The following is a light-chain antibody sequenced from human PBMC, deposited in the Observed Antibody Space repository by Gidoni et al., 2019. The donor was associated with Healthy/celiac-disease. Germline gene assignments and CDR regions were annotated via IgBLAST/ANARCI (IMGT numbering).Light chain of an antibody. CDR2: GAS. V-gene: IGKV3D-15*01. Sequence: EIVMTPSPATLSVSPGERATLSCRARQIVSSNLAWYQQKPGQAPRRLIYGASTRATGIPARFSGSGSGTEFTLTISSLQSEDFAVYYCQQYNNWPPKYTFGQGTSWRSN. CDR1: QIVSSN. J-gene: IGKJ2*01. CDR3: QQYNNWPPKYT.